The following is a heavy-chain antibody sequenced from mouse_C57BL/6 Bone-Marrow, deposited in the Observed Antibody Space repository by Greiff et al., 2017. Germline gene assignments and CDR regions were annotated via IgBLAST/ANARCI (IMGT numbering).Heavy chain of an antibody. J-gene: IGHJ2*01. D-gene: IGHD6-2*01. Sequence: EVKLVESGGDLVKPGGSLKLSCAASGFTFSDYGMAWVRQAPRKGPEWVAFISNLAYSIYYADTVTGRFTISRENAKNTLYLEMSSLRSEDTAMYYCARYSQSFYFDYWGQGTTLTVSS. CDR2: ISNLAYSI. CDR1: GFTFSDYG. V-gene: IGHV5-15*01. CDR3: ARYSQSFYFDY.